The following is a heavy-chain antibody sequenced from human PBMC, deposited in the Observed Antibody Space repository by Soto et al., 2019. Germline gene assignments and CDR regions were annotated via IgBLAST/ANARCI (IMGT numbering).Heavy chain of an antibody. CDR3: ARDGREASGMDV. V-gene: IGHV4-59*11. CDR2: IYYRGST. Sequence: QVQLQESGPGLVSPSETLSLTCTVSGGSISSHYWSWVRQAPGQGLEWIGHIYYRGSTKYNPSLKSRGTISVDTSKNQFSLKLNSVSTADTDVYYCARDGREASGMDVWGQGTNVTVSS. J-gene: IGHJ6*02. D-gene: IGHD1-26*01. CDR1: GGSISSHY.